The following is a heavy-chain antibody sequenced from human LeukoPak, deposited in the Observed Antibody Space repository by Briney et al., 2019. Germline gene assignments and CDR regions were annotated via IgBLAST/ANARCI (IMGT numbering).Heavy chain of an antibody. CDR1: GYSIGSGYD. Sequence: SETLSLTCSVSGYSIGSGYDWAWIRQAPGKGLEWIGSINYSGRTYYNPSLKSRVTISVDTSKNQFSLKLSSVTAADTAVYYCARDKYYYDSSGSIRFDYWGQGTLVTASS. D-gene: IGHD3-22*01. CDR2: INYSGRT. J-gene: IGHJ4*02. CDR3: ARDKYYYDSSGSIRFDY. V-gene: IGHV4-38-2*02.